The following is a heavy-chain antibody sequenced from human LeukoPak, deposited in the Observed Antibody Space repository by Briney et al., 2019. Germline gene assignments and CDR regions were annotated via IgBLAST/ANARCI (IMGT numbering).Heavy chain of an antibody. CDR3: ARDPGGYFDY. CDR2: ISGSGGST. CDR1: GFLFGSHA. V-gene: IGHV3-23*01. D-gene: IGHD3-10*01. J-gene: IGHJ4*02. Sequence: PGGSLRLPCAASGFLFGSHAMNWVRQAPGKGLEWVSGISGSGGSTYYADSVKGRFTISRGNSKNTLFLQMNSLRPEDTAVYFCARDPGGYFDYWGQGTLVTVSS.